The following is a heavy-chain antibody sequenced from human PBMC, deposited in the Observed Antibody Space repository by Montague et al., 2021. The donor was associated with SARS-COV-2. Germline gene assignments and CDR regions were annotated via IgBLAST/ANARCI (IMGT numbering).Heavy chain of an antibody. CDR3: ARNAYNHYGLDV. J-gene: IGHJ6*02. V-gene: IGHV4-59*08. CDR1: GGSLSTYY. CDR2: IDDSGTT. Sequence: SETLSLTCSVSGGSLSTYYWSWIRQPPGKGLEWIGYIDDSGTTRXXPSLRSRATISLDLSKNQFSLDLNSVAAADTAVYYCARNAYNHYGLDVWGQGTMVTVSS.